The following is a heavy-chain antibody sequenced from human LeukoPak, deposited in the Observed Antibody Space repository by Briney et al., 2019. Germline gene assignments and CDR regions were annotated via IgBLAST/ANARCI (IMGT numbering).Heavy chain of an antibody. J-gene: IGHJ4*02. CDR2: IYPEDSDT. CDR3: ARRIGYSGYDF. CDR1: GYSFINYW. D-gene: IGHD5-12*01. Sequence: GESLKISCKCSGYSFINYWIGWVRQMPGKGLEWMGMIYPEDSDTKYSPSFEGQVSISADKSISTVYLQWRSLKSSDSAKYYCARRIGYSGYDFWGQGSQVTASS. V-gene: IGHV5-51*01.